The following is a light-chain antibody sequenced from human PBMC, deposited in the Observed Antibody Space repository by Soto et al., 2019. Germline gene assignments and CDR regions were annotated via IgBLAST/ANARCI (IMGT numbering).Light chain of an antibody. CDR2: DAS. CDR3: RHHGSSLTGK. Sequence: EIVMMQSPATLSLSPGERATLSCRASQSVSSYLAWYQQKPGQAPRLLIYDASNRATGIPDRFSGGGSGTDFKLTISRLEPEDFAVFYCRHHGSSLTGKFGQGTKVDIK. J-gene: IGKJ1*01. CDR1: QSVSSY. V-gene: IGKV3-20*01.